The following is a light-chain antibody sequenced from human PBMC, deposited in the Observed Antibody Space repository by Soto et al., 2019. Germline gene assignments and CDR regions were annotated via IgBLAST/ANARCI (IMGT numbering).Light chain of an antibody. Sequence: QSALTQPRSVSGSPGQSVTICCTGTSSDVGGYNYVSWYQQYPGKAPKLMISDVSERPSGVPDRFSGSKSGNTASLTISGLQAEDEADYYCCSYAGSYTYVFGTGTKLTVL. CDR1: SSDVGGYNY. V-gene: IGLV2-11*01. CDR3: CSYAGSYTYV. J-gene: IGLJ1*01. CDR2: DVS.